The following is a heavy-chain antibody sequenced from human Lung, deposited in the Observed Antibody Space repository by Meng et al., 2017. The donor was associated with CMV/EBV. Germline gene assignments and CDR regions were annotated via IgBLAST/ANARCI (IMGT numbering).Heavy chain of an antibody. CDR1: GFTFSGSA. CDR2: IRSKANSYAT. CDR3: TSWPDYKDYYYYGMDV. Sequence: GGSLRLSCAASGFTFSGSAMHWVRQASGKGLEWVGRIRSKANSYATAYAASVKGRFTISRDDSKNTAYLQMNSLKTEDTAVYYCTSWPDYKDYYYYGMDVWGQGTTVTVSS. D-gene: IGHD4-11*01. V-gene: IGHV3-73*01. J-gene: IGHJ6*02.